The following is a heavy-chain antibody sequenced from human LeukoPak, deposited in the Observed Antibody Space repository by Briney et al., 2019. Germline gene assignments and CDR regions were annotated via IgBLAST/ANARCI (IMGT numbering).Heavy chain of an antibody. J-gene: IGHJ6*02. D-gene: IGHD2-15*01. CDR3: ARYCSGGSCFLNYYGMDV. V-gene: IGHV3-23*01. CDR1: GFTFSIYA. CDR2: ISGNSRDT. Sequence: PGGSLTLSCAASGFTFSIYAMTWVRQAPGKGLEWVSAISGNSRDTHYIDSVKGRFTISRDNSKNTLYLQMNSLRADDTAIYYCARYCSGGSCFLNYYGMDVWGQGTTVTVSS.